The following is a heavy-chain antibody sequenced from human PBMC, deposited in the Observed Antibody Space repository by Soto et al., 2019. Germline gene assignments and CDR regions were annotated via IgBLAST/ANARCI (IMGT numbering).Heavy chain of an antibody. Sequence: GGSLRLSCTVSGFAFNNYGINWVRQAPGKGLEWVSHISGTSVYIHYADSVKGRFTISRDNAKNSVYLQMDSLRVEDTAVYYCAREGALKPFSSWGQGALVTVSS. V-gene: IGHV3-21*01. CDR1: GFAFNNYG. J-gene: IGHJ5*02. CDR2: ISGTSVYI. CDR3: AREGALKPFSS.